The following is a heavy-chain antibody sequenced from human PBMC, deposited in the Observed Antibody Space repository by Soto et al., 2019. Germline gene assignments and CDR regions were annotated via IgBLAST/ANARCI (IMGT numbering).Heavy chain of an antibody. CDR3: TKDEGYCSSISCKGAFDY. V-gene: IGHV3-9*01. D-gene: IGHD2-2*01. CDR2: ISWDGGYK. CDR1: GFTFVDYA. J-gene: IGHJ3*01. Sequence: EVQLVESGGGLVQPGRSLRLSCAASGFTFVDYAMHWVRQAPGQGLEWVSGISWDGGYKGYADSVKGRFTISRDNAKKSLYLEMNSLRVEDTALYYCTKDEGYCSSISCKGAFDYWGQGTMVTVS.